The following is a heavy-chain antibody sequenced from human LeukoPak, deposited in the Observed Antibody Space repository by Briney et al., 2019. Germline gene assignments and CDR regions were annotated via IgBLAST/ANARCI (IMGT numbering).Heavy chain of an antibody. CDR3: ASLHYYDSSGYYGRMELKDAFDI. Sequence: SVKVSCKASGGTSSSYAISWVRQAPGQGLEWMGGIIPIFGTANYAQKFQGRVTITTDESTSTAYMELSSLRSEDTAVYYCASLHYYDSSGYYGRMELKDAFDIWGQGTMVTVSS. CDR1: GGTSSSYA. D-gene: IGHD3-22*01. V-gene: IGHV1-69*05. CDR2: IIPIFGTA. J-gene: IGHJ3*02.